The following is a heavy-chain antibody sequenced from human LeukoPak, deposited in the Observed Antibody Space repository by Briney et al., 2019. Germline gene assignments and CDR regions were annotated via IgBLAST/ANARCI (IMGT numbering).Heavy chain of an antibody. Sequence: KTGGSLRLSCAASGFTFSSYSMNWVRQAPGKGLEWVSSISSSSSYIYYTDSVKGRFTISRDNAKNSLYLQMNSLRAEDTALYHCARGLLEGWNYWGQGTLVTVSS. D-gene: IGHD1-1*01. V-gene: IGHV3-21*04. CDR1: GFTFSSYS. J-gene: IGHJ4*02. CDR3: ARGLLEGWNY. CDR2: ISSSSSYI.